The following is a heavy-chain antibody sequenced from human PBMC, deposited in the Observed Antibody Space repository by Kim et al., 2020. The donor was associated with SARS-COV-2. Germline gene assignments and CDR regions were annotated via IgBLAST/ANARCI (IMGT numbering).Heavy chain of an antibody. Sequence: SVKGRFTICRDNAKNSLYLQMNSLRAEDTALYYCAKGGGFGELLPDYFDYWGQGTLVTVSS. V-gene: IGHV3-9*01. CDR3: AKGGGFGELLPDYFDY. J-gene: IGHJ4*02. D-gene: IGHD3-10*01.